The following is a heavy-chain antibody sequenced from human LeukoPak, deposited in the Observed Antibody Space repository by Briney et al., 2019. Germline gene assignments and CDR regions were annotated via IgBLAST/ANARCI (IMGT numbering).Heavy chain of an antibody. CDR2: IYYSGST. CDR3: ARGYCSSTSCYFAYYYYYMDV. CDR1: GGSISSSSYY. D-gene: IGHD2-2*01. Sequence: SETLSLTCTVSGGSISSSSYYWGWIRQPPGKGLEWIGSIYYSGSTYYNPSLKSRVTISVDTSKNQFSLKLSSVTAADTAVYYCARGYCSSTSCYFAYYYYYMDVWSKGTTVTVSS. J-gene: IGHJ6*03. V-gene: IGHV4-39*07.